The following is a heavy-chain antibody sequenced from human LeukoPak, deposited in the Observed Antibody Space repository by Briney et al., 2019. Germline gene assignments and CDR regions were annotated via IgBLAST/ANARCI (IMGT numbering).Heavy chain of an antibody. Sequence: ASVKVSCKASGYTFTSYDINWVRQATGQGLEWMGWMNPNSGNTGYAQKFQGRVTKTRNTSISTAYMELSSLRSEDTAVYYCARGRRDSSGYYYWGQGTLVTVSS. CDR2: MNPNSGNT. D-gene: IGHD3-22*01. J-gene: IGHJ4*02. V-gene: IGHV1-8*01. CDR3: ARGRRDSSGYYY. CDR1: GYTFTSYD.